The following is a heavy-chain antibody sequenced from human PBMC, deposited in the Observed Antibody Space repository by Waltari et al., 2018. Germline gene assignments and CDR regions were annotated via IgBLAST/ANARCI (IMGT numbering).Heavy chain of an antibody. V-gene: IGHV3-43*01. D-gene: IGHD3-22*01. Sequence: EVQLVESGGVVVQVGGSLRLSCAASGFSFDDYTMHWVRQAPGKGLEWVSLISWDGGRTYYTDSVKGRFTISRDNSKNSLYLQMNSLRTEDTALYYCAKDLYYYDSSGYYAPGYWGQGTLVTVSS. CDR1: GFSFDDYT. CDR2: ISWDGGRT. J-gene: IGHJ4*02. CDR3: AKDLYYYDSSGYYAPGY.